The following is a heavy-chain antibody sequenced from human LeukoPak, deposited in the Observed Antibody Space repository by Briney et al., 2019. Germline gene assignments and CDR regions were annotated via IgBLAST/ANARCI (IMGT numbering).Heavy chain of an antibody. D-gene: IGHD3-9*01. CDR3: ARGGDILTGYPNSYYYYGMDV. CDR1: GGSVSSGGYS. J-gene: IGHJ6*02. V-gene: IGHV4-30-2*01. CDR2: IYHSGST. Sequence: KPSETLSLTCTVSGGSVSSGGYSWSWIRQPPGKGLEWIGYIYHSGSTYYNPSLKSRVTISVDRSKNQFSLKLSSVTAADTAVYYCARGGDILTGYPNSYYYYGMDVWGQGTTVTVSS.